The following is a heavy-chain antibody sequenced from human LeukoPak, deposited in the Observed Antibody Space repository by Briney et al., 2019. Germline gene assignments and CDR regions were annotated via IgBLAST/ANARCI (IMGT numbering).Heavy chain of an antibody. V-gene: IGHV4-38-2*02. D-gene: IGHD5-24*01. J-gene: IGHJ4*02. CDR1: GYSISSGYY. CDR2: IYHSGST. CDR3: ARSREIAGVPVSGDFDY. Sequence: PSETLSLTCTVSGYSISSGYYWGWIRQPPGKGLEWIGSIYHSGSTYYNPSLKSRVTISVDTSKNQFSLKLSSVTAADTAVYYCARSREIAGVPVSGDFDYWGQGTLVTVSS.